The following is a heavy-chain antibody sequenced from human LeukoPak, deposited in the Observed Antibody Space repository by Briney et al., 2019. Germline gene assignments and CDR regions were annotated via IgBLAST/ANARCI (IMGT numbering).Heavy chain of an antibody. J-gene: IGHJ4*02. V-gene: IGHV3-74*01. CDR1: GFTFSNYW. CDR3: ARVTVSSSEVIFDY. CDR2: INSDGSNI. D-gene: IGHD1-20*01. Sequence: TGGSLRLSCAASGFTFSNYWMHWVRQAPGKGLVWVSRINSDGSNITYADSVKGRFTISRDNAKNTLYLQMNSLRAEDTAVYYCARVTVSSSEVIFDYWGQGSLVTVSS.